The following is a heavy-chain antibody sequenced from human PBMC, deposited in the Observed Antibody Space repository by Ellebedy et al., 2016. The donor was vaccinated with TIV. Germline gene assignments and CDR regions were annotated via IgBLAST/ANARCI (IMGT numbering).Heavy chain of an antibody. V-gene: IGHV1-69*13. CDR2: IIPIFDTA. CDR3: ARSTHRVLAPPDAFPGGFDI. CDR1: GYTFTSYG. J-gene: IGHJ3*02. Sequence: ASVKVSCKASGYTFTSYGISWVRQAPGQGLEWMGRIIPIFDTANYAQKFQGRVTLTADESTGTAYMELSSLRSEDTALYYCARSTHRVLAPPDAFPGGFDIWGQGTMVTVSS. D-gene: IGHD3-16*01.